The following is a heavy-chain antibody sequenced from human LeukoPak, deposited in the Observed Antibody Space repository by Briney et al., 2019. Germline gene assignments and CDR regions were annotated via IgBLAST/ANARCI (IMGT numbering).Heavy chain of an antibody. CDR1: GYTFTSYY. J-gene: IGHJ4*02. V-gene: IGHV1-46*01. Sequence: GASVKVSCKASGYTFTSYYMHWVRQAPGQGLEWMGIINPSGGSTSYAQKFQGRVTMTRDMSSSTVYMELSSLRSEDTAVYYCAXDLAGYCSSTSCHDRDYWGQGTLVTVSS. CDR3: AXDLAGYCSSTSCHDRDY. CDR2: INPSGGST. D-gene: IGHD2-2*01.